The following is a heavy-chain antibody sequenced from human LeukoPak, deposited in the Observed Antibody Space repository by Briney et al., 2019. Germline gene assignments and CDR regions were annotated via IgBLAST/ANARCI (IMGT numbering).Heavy chain of an antibody. Sequence: SETLSLTCSVSCGSIGSYHWSWIRQPPGKGLEWIGHVHHTWNTKYNPSLTGRVSISLDRSKNQFSLSLSSLTAADTAVYYCAALTTGYYYGMDVWGQGTTVTVSS. V-gene: IGHV4-59*01. J-gene: IGHJ6*02. CDR1: CGSIGSYH. CDR2: VHHTWNT. CDR3: AALTTGYYYGMDV. D-gene: IGHD4-17*01.